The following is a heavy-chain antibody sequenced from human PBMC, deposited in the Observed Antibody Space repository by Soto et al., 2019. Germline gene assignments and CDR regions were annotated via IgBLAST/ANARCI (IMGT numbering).Heavy chain of an antibody. V-gene: IGHV1-69*13. CDR1: GGTFSSYA. Sequence: ASVKVSCKASGGTFSSYAISWVRQAPGQGLEWMGGIIPIFGTANYAQKFQGRVTITADESTSTAYMELSSLRSEDTAVYYCARKKYSSGWYDYWGHGTLVTVSS. CDR2: IIPIFGTA. D-gene: IGHD6-19*01. J-gene: IGHJ5*01. CDR3: ARKKYSSGWYDY.